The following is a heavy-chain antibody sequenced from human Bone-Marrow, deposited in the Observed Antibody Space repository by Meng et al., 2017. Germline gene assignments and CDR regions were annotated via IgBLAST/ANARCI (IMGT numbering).Heavy chain of an antibody. CDR2: FYYSGST. D-gene: IGHD1-26*01. CDR1: GGSISSSSYY. CDR3: SVGELLPTWFDP. Sequence: QLQLQESGPGLVKPSETLSHTCTVSGGSISSSSYYWGWIRQPPGKGLEWIGSFYYSGSTFSNPSLKNRVTISVDTSKNQFSLKLSSVTAADTAVYYCSVGELLPTWFDPWGQGTLVTVSS. J-gene: IGHJ5*02. V-gene: IGHV4-39*01.